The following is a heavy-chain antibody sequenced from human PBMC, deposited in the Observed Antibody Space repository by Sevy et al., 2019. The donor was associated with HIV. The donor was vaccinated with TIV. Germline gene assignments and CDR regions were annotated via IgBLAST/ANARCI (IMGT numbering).Heavy chain of an antibody. V-gene: IGHV3-53*01. CDR1: GFTVSSNY. J-gene: IGHJ3*02. CDR2: IYSGGST. CDR3: ARGMDGNDAFDI. Sequence: GGSLRLSCAASGFTVSSNYMSWVRQAPGKGLEWVSVIYSGGSTYYADSVKGRFTISRDNSKNTLYLQMNSLRAEDTGVYYCARGMDGNDAFDIWGQGTMVTVSS. D-gene: IGHD1-26*01.